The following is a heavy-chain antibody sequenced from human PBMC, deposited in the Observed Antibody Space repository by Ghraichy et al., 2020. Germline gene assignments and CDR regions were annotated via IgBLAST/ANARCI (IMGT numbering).Heavy chain of an antibody. CDR2: VSAYNGDR. Sequence: ASVKVSCKAAGYEFTSFGISWVRQAPGQGLEWMGWVSAYNGDRNYAQKFQGRLTMTTDISTSTAYMELRSLTSDDTAIYCCTRDLGNAPGSFFDYWGQGFVVTVSS. D-gene: IGHD2-15*01. J-gene: IGHJ4*02. CDR3: TRDLGNAPGSFFDY. CDR1: GYEFTSFG. V-gene: IGHV1-18*01.